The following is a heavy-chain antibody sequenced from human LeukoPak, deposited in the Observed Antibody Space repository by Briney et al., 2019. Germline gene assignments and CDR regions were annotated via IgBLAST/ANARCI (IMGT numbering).Heavy chain of an antibody. Sequence: KPGGSLRLSCSASGFTFSSYSMNWVRQAPGKGLEWVSSISGSSSYIYYADSVKGRFTISRDNAKNSLYLQMNSLRAEDTAVYYCARQGRPIAAAGDYWGQGTLVTVSS. D-gene: IGHD6-13*01. CDR3: ARQGRPIAAAGDY. V-gene: IGHV3-21*01. CDR1: GFTFSSYS. J-gene: IGHJ4*02. CDR2: ISGSSSYI.